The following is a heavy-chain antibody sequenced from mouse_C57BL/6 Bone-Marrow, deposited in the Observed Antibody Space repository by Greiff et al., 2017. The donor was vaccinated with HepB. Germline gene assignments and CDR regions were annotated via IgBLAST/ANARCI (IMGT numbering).Heavy chain of an antibody. CDR1: GYTFTSYW. CDR3: AREGGRRLHFAY. D-gene: IGHD1-2*01. CDR2: IYPGSGST. V-gene: IGHV1-55*01. Sequence: QVQLQQPGAELVKPGASVKMSCKASGYTFTSYWITWVKQRPGQGLEWIGDIYPGSGSTNYNEKFKSKATLTVDTSSSTAYMQLSSLTSEDSAVYDGAREGGRRLHFAYWGQGTMVTVSA. J-gene: IGHJ3*01.